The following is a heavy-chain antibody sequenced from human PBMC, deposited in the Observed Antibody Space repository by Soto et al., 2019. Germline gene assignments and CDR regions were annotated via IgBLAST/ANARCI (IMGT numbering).Heavy chain of an antibody. CDR3: ASTHYFDSSDLYYYYYYGMDV. J-gene: IGHJ6*02. CDR2: IYYSEST. Sequence: LSLTCTVSGGSISSGDYYWSWIRQPPGKGLEWIGYIYYSESTYYNPSLKSRVTISVDTSKNQFSLKLSSVTAADTAVYYCASTHYFDSSDLYYYYYYGMDVWGQGTTVTVSS. CDR1: GGSISSGDYY. V-gene: IGHV4-30-4*01. D-gene: IGHD3-22*01.